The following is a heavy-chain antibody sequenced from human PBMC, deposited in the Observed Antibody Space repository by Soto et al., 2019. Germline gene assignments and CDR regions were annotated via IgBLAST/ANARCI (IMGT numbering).Heavy chain of an antibody. CDR1: GGSFSGYY. D-gene: IGHD5-18*01. J-gene: IGHJ4*02. CDR2: INHSGST. Sequence: SETLSLTCAVYGGSFSGYYWSWIRQPPGKGLEWIGEINHSGSTNYNPSLKSRVTISVDTSKNQFSLKLSSVTAADTAVYYCKFEAMVPKDDYWGQGTLVIVSS. CDR3: KFEAMVPKDDY. V-gene: IGHV4-34*01.